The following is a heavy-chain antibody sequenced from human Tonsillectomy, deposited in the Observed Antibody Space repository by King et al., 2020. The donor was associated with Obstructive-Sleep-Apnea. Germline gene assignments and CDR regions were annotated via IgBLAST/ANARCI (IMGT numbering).Heavy chain of an antibody. J-gene: IGHJ4*02. Sequence: VQLVESGGGLVQPGRSLRLSCAASGFTFDDYAMHWVRQAPGKGLEWVSGISWNSGSIGYADSVKGRFTISRDNAKNSLYLQMNSLRAEDTALYYCAKDKRGDSSGYFDYWGQGTLVTVSS. CDR3: AKDKRGDSSGYFDY. CDR1: GFTFDDYA. D-gene: IGHD3-22*01. CDR2: ISWNSGSI. V-gene: IGHV3-9*01.